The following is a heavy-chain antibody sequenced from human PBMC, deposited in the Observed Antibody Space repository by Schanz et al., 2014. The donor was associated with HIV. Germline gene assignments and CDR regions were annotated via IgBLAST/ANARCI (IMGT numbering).Heavy chain of an antibody. CDR1: GFMFRNYA. D-gene: IGHD6-19*01. CDR3: ARGSWYSGGWYDDYNYYDVDV. CDR2: ISGSGSST. Sequence: EVQLLESGGGLAQPGGSLRLSCVTSGFMFRNYAMSWVRQAPGKGLEWVSCISGSGSSTYFADSVKGRFTISRDNSKNTLFLQMSRLRVEDTAVYFCARGSWYSGGWYDDYNYYDVDVWGQGTTVIVSS. J-gene: IGHJ6*02. V-gene: IGHV3-23*01.